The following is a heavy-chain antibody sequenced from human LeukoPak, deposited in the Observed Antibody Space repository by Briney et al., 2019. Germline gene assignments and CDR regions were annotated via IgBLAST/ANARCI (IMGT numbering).Heavy chain of an antibody. J-gene: IGHJ5*02. CDR2: IYPGDSDT. CDR3: ARRGYCTSTSCNNWFDP. V-gene: IGHV5-51*01. CDR1: GYSFTSYW. D-gene: IGHD2-2*01. Sequence: GESLKISCKGSGYSFTSYWIGWVRQMPGKGLEWMEIIYPGDSDTRYSPSFQGQVTISADKSISTAYLQWSSLKASDTAMYYCARRGYCTSTSCNNWFDPWGQGTLVTVSS.